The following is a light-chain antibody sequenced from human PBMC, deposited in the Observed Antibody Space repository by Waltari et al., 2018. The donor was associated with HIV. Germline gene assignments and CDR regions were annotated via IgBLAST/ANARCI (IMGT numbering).Light chain of an antibody. CDR1: ESFSTN. V-gene: IGKV3-15*01. Sequence: ETVMTQSPATLSVFPGEKATLSCRASESFSTNLAWYQQKPGQAPRLLIYDASARATGIPARFSGSGSGTEFTLTISGLQSEDFAVYYCQHYNHGPPLTFGGGTKVEIK. CDR3: QHYNHGPPLT. J-gene: IGKJ4*01. CDR2: DAS.